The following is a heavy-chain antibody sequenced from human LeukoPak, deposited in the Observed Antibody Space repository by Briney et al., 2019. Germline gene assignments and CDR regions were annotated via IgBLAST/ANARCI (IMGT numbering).Heavy chain of an antibody. CDR3: ARDNWNYGSSMDV. D-gene: IGHD1-7*01. J-gene: IGHJ6*02. CDR2: IYYSGST. CDR1: GGSVRSYY. Sequence: SETLSLTCTVSGGSVRSYYWSWIRQPPGKGLEWIGYIYYSGSTNYNPSLKSRVTISVDTSKNQFSLKLSSVTAADTAVYHCARDNWNYGSSMDVWGQGTTVTVSS. V-gene: IGHV4-59*02.